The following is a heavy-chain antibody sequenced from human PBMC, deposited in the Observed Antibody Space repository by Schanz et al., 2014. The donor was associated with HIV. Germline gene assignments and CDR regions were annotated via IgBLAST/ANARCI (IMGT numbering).Heavy chain of an antibody. J-gene: IGHJ4*02. CDR3: AKAAVTDYLDY. Sequence: QVQLVESGGGVVQPGRSLRLSCAVSGFTFSNYAMHWVRPAPGKGLEWVAVISYDGSNKYYADSVKGRFTISRDNSKNTLYLQMNSLRTEDTAVYYCAKAAVTDYLDYWGQGTLVTVSS. V-gene: IGHV3-30-3*01. CDR1: GFTFSNYA. D-gene: IGHD2-21*02. CDR2: ISYDGSNK.